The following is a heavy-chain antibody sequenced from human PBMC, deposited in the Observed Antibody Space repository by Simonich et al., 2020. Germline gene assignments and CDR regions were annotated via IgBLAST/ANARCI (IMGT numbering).Heavy chain of an antibody. CDR2: IKQDGSSK. D-gene: IGHD6-6*01. CDR1: GFTFSSYG. Sequence: EVQLVESGGGLVQPGGSLRLSCAASGFTFSSYGMSWVRQAPGSGRYGVSNIKQDGSSKYYVDSVKGRFTISRDNAKNSLYLQMNSLRAEDTAVYYCAREGIAARDAFDIWGQGTMVTVSS. V-gene: IGHV3-7*01. J-gene: IGHJ3*02. CDR3: AREGIAARDAFDI.